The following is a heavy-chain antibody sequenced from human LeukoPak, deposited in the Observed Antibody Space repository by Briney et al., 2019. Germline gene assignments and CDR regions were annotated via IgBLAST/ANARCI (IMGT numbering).Heavy chain of an antibody. CDR3: AKRGPIYSSSPGNYFDY. CDR2: ISGSDDGT. Sequence: GGSLRLSCAASGLTFSSHWMHWVRQAPGKGLEWVSSISGSDDGTYYADSVKGRFTISRDNSKNTLYLQMNSLRAEDTAVYYCAKRGPIYSSSPGNYFDYWGQGTLVTVSS. V-gene: IGHV3-23*01. J-gene: IGHJ4*02. CDR1: GLTFSSHW. D-gene: IGHD6-6*01.